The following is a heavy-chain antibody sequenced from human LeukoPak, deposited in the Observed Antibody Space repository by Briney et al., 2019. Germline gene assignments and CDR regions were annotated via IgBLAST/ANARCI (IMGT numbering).Heavy chain of an antibody. CDR1: GWIFSSYD. D-gene: IGHD4-17*01. V-gene: IGHV3-48*03. CDR2: ISSGSLTM. J-gene: IGHJ4*02. Sequence: GGALRLSCTGCGWIFSSYDMNWVGQAPGKGREGISYISSGSLTMYHADSVKGRFTISRDNAKSSLYLQMNSLRAEDTDIYYCVKISGPYGDSGDFDYWGQGTLVTVSS. CDR3: VKISGPYGDSGDFDY.